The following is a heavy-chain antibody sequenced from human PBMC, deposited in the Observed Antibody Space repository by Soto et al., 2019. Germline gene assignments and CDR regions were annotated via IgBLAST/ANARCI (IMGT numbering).Heavy chain of an antibody. Sequence: QVPLVQSGAEVKKPGASVKVSCKASGYTFTGYYMHWVRQAPGQGLEWMGWINPNSGGTNYAQKFQGWVTMTRDTSISTAYMELSRLRSDDTAVYYCARSDYYDSSGYYHPFDAFDIWGQGTMVTVSS. CDR2: INPNSGGT. D-gene: IGHD3-22*01. CDR1: GYTFTGYY. V-gene: IGHV1-2*04. J-gene: IGHJ3*02. CDR3: ARSDYYDSSGYYHPFDAFDI.